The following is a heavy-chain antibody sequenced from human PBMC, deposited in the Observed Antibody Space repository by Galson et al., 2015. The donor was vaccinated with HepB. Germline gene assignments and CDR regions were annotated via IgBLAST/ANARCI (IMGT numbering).Heavy chain of an antibody. V-gene: IGHV3-11*01. J-gene: IGHJ6*02. Sequence: SLRLSCAASGFSFSGYYMSWIRQAPGKGLEWISFSGRSGSPIYYADSVKGRFTISRDNAKNSLFLQMNSLRGEHTAVYYCARGYCSSASCHNHYYYGMDVWGQGTTVTVSS. D-gene: IGHD2-2*02. CDR3: ARGYCSSASCHNHYYYGMDV. CDR2: SGRSGSPI. CDR1: GFSFSGYY.